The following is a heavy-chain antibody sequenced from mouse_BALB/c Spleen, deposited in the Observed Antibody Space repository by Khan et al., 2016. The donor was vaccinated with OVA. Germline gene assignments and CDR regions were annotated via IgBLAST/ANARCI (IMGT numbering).Heavy chain of an antibody. CDR2: IYPGDGNT. CDR3: ASEGYDGSRRAWFAY. CDR1: GYAFSTYW. J-gene: IGHJ3*01. D-gene: IGHD1-1*01. Sequence: QVQLQQSGAVLVRPGSSVKISCKASGYAFSTYWMNWVKQRPGQGLEWIGQIYPGDGNTYYNGKFKGKVTLTADKSSSTAYMQLSSLTSEDSAVYFCASEGYDGSRRAWFAYWGQGTLVTVSA. V-gene: IGHV1-80*01.